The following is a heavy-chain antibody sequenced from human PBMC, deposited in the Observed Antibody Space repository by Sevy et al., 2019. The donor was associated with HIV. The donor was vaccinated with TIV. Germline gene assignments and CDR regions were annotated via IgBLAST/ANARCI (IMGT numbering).Heavy chain of an antibody. CDR2: VYSSGFT. CDR3: ARWTTSAYYFDY. J-gene: IGHJ4*02. V-gene: IGHV3-53*01. D-gene: IGHD4-17*01. CDR1: GFTVSSDY. Sequence: GGSLRLSYAASGFTVSSDYMSWVRQAPGKGLEWVSTVYSSGFTNYADSVKGRFTISRDNSKNTLYLQMSSLRADDTAVYYCARWTTSAYYFDYWGQGTQVTVSS.